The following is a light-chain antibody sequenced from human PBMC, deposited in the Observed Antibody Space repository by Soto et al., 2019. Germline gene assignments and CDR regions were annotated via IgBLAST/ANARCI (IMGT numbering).Light chain of an antibody. J-gene: IGKJ1*01. Sequence: EIVLTQSPGTLSLSPGERATLSCRASQSVTSNYLAWYQQKPGQAPRLVIFGASIRDTGIPDRISGSGSGTDFTLTISRLEPEDFAVYHSQQDGSSPTPFGQGTKVDIK. CDR1: QSVTSNY. CDR2: GAS. CDR3: QQDGSSPTP. V-gene: IGKV3-20*01.